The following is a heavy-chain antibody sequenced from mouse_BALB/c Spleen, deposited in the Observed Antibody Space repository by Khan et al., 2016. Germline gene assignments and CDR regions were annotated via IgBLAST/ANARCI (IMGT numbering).Heavy chain of an antibody. CDR1: GHPFTTYW. CDR2: IDPYDSET. Sequence: QVQLKQSGAELVRPGASVKLSCKASGHPFTTYWMNWFKQRPEQGLEWIGRIDPYDSETHYDQKFKDKAILTVDKSSSTAFMQLSSLTSEDSAVYYCARGSKFFDYWGQGTTLTVSS. V-gene: IGHV1-52*01. J-gene: IGHJ2*01. CDR3: ARGSKFFDY.